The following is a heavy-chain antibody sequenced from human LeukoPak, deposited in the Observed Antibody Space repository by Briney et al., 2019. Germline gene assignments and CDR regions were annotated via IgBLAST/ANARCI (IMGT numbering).Heavy chain of an antibody. CDR2: ISYDGSNK. Sequence: PGGSLRLSCAASGFTFSSYGMHWVRQAPGKGLEWVAVISYDGSNKYYADSVKGRFTISRDQSKNTLYLQMNSLRTEDTAVYYCARDSLRTALYYMDVWGKGTTVTVSS. CDR3: ARDSLRTALYYMDV. V-gene: IGHV3-30*03. CDR1: GFTFSSYG. J-gene: IGHJ6*03.